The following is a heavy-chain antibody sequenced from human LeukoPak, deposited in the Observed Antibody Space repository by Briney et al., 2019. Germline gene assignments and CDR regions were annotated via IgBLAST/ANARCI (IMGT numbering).Heavy chain of an antibody. D-gene: IGHD3-22*01. J-gene: IGHJ4*02. CDR3: AKADIVVVIPFDY. CDR2: IRYDGSNK. V-gene: IGHV3-30*02. CDR1: GFTFSSYG. Sequence: GGSLRLSCAASGFTFSSYGMHWVRQAPGKGLEWVAFIRYDGSNKYYADSVKGRFTISRDNSKNTLYLQMNSLRAEDTAVYYCAKADIVVVIPFDYWGQGTLVTVSS.